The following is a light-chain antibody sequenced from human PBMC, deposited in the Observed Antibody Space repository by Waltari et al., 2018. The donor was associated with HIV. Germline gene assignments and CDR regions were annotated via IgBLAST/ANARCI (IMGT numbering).Light chain of an antibody. CDR2: DES. V-gene: IGLV3-21*01. J-gene: IGLJ2*01. CDR1: NIGSKR. Sequence: SSALTQSPSVSVAPGRTARITCEGRNIGSKRVNRYQQKTAQAPIVVIYDESDRPSGVPARFSGYSSGNTATLTIRSVEAGDEADYYCQVWDKSLYQVVFGGGTRVTVL. CDR3: QVWDKSLYQVV.